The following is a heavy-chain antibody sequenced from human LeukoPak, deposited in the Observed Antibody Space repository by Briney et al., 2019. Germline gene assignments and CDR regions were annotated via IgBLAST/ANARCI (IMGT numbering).Heavy chain of an antibody. J-gene: IGHJ6*02. Sequence: PGGSLRLSCAASGFTFDDYAMHWVRQAPGKGLEWVSGISWNSGSIGYADSVKGRFTISRDNVKNSLYLQTNSLRAEDTALYYCAKEKPYYGMDVWGQGTTVTVSS. CDR1: GFTFDDYA. CDR3: AKEKPYYGMDV. V-gene: IGHV3-9*01. CDR2: ISWNSGSI.